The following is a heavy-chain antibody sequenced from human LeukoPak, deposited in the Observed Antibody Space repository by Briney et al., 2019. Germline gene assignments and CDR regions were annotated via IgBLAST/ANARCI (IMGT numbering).Heavy chain of an antibody. CDR2: ISRNSTYI. CDR1: GFTFSSYI. J-gene: IGHJ4*02. CDR3: ASDEGNYFDY. V-gene: IGHV3-21*01. Sequence: PGGSLRLSCAASGFTFSSYIMNWVRQAPGRGLEGVASISRNSTYIHYADSVKGRFTNSRDNARNSLFLQMNSLRAEDTAIYYCASDEGNYFDYWGQGTLVTVSS.